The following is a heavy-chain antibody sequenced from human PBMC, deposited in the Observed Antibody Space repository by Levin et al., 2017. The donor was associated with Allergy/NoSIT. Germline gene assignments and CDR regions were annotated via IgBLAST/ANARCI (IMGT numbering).Heavy chain of an antibody. CDR3: ARDLPAYSGSYHFNH. D-gene: IGHD1-26*01. J-gene: IGHJ4*02. CDR1: GFTFSDYM. CDR2: ISDDGDSQ. V-gene: IGHV3-30*14. Sequence: GESLKISCAASGFTFSDYMMHWVRQAPGKGLEWVAVISDDGDSQYYADSVKGRFTVSRDNSKNTLYLQMSSLRPEDTAVYYCARDLPAYSGSYHFNHWGQGTLVIVSS.